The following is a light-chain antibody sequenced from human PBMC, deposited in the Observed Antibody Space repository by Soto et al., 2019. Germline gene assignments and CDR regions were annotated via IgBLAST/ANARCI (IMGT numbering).Light chain of an antibody. CDR3: QQFGSSPGFT. CDR1: QSINNRY. J-gene: IGKJ3*01. CDR2: AAS. V-gene: IGKV3-20*01. Sequence: EIVLTQSPGTLSLSPGERVTLSCRASQSINNRYLAWYQQKPGQAPRLLIYAASSGATGIPDRFSGSGSGTDFTLTISRLEPEDFAVYYCQQFGSSPGFTFGPGTKVDIK.